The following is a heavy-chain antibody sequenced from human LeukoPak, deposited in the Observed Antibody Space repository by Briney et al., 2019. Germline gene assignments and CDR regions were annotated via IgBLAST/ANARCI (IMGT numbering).Heavy chain of an antibody. CDR1: GFTFSSYW. V-gene: IGHV3-7*01. D-gene: IGHD1-26*01. CDR3: ARDRWELLIYSYYMDV. CDR2: IKQDGSKK. J-gene: IGHJ6*03. Sequence: GGSLRLSCAASGFTFSSYWMSWVRQAPGKGLEWVANIKQDGSKKYYADSVKGRFTISRDNAKNSLYLQMNSLRAEDTAVYYCARDRWELLIYSYYMDVWGKGTTVTVSS.